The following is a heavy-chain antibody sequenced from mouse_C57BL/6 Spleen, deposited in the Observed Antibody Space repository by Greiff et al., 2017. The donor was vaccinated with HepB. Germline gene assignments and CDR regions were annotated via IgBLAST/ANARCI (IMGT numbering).Heavy chain of an antibody. CDR2: IYPGSGST. D-gene: IGHD3-2*02. J-gene: IGHJ3*01. Sequence: VQLQQPGAELVKPGASVKMSCKASGYTFTSYWITWVKQRPGQGLEWIGDIYPGSGSTNYNEKFKSKATLTVDKSSSTAYMQLSSLTSEDSAVYDWAREVRTAQATGAWFAYWGQGTLVTVSA. CDR1: GYTFTSYW. CDR3: AREVRTAQATGAWFAY. V-gene: IGHV1-55*01.